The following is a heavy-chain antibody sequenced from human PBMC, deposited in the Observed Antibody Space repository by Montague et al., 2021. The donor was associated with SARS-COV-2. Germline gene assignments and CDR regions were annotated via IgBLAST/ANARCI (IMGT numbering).Heavy chain of an antibody. Sequence: SETLSLTCTVSGGSIRNYFWSWVRQPPGKGLEWIGYIHDNGKTNSNPSLRSRVTISLDTSKNQFSLKLNSVTAADAAIYYCARDTYYYDSCDWKDVFDSWGQGTMVTVSS. D-gene: IGHD3-22*01. CDR1: GGSIRNYF. CDR2: IHDNGKT. V-gene: IGHV4-59*12. CDR3: ARDTYYYDSCDWKDVFDS. J-gene: IGHJ3*01.